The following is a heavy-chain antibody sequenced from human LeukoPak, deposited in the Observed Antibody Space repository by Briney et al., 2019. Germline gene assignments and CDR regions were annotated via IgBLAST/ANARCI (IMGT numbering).Heavy chain of an antibody. J-gene: IGHJ5*02. CDR1: GGTFSSYA. V-gene: IGHV1-69*13. CDR3: ARPRGLQYSYGSEGWFDP. Sequence: SVKVSCKASGGTFSSYAISWVRQAPGQGLEWMGGIIPIFGTANYAQKFQGRVTITADESTSTAYMELSSLRSEDTAVYYCARPRGLQYSYGSEGWFDPWGQGTLVTVSS. D-gene: IGHD5-18*01. CDR2: IIPIFGTA.